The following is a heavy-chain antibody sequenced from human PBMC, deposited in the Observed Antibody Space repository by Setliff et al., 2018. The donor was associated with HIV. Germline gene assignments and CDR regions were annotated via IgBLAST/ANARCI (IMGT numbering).Heavy chain of an antibody. V-gene: IGHV1-69*04. CDR2: IIPILGVA. J-gene: IGHJ6*03. Sequence: SVKVSCKASGGTFTGYYLHWVRQAPGQGLDWMGRIIPILGVANYAQRFQGKVTITADKSTSTAYMELTSLRFDDTAMYYCVRGVQSPPHYSYYYMDVWGEGTMVTVSS. D-gene: IGHD3-3*01. CDR1: GGTFTGYY. CDR3: VRGVQSPPHYSYYYMDV.